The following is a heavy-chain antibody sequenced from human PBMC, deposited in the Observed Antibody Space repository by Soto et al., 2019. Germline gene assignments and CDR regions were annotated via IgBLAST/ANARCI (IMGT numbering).Heavy chain of an antibody. J-gene: IGHJ6*02. V-gene: IGHV1-69*13. Sequence: SVKVSCKASGGTFSSYAISWVRQAPGQGLEWMGGIIPIFGTANYAQKFQGRVTITADESTSTAYMELSSLRSEDTAVYYCARSYDSSGYYGYYYYGMDVWGQGTTVTVSS. D-gene: IGHD3-22*01. CDR3: ARSYDSSGYYGYYYYGMDV. CDR1: GGTFSSYA. CDR2: IIPIFGTA.